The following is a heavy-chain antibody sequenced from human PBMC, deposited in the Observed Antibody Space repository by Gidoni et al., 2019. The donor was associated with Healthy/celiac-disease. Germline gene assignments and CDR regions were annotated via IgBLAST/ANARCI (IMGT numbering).Heavy chain of an antibody. V-gene: IGHV3-33*01. CDR2: IWYDGSNK. CDR3: AREGSGSYSHRMRY. D-gene: IGHD1-26*01. J-gene: IGHJ4*02. CDR1: GFTFSSYG. Sequence: QVQLVESGGGVVQPGRSLRLSCAASGFTFSSYGMHWVRQAPGKGLEWVAFIWYDGSNKYYADSVKGRFTISRDNSKNTLYLQMNSLRAEDTAVYYCAREGSGSYSHRMRYWGQGTLVTVSS.